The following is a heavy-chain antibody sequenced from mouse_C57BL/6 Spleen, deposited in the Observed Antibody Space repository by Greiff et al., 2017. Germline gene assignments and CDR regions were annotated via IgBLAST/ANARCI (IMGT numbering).Heavy chain of an antibody. Sequence: QVQLKESGAELVRPGASVKMSCKASGYTFTSYNMHWVKQTPRQGLEWIGAIYPGNGDTSYNQKFKGKATLTVDKSSSPAYMQLISLTSEDSAVYFCARSGDVEYFEYWGQGTTLTVSS. D-gene: IGHD3-2*02. V-gene: IGHV1-12*01. CDR2: IYPGNGDT. J-gene: IGHJ2*01. CDR1: GYTFTSYN. CDR3: ARSGDVEYFEY.